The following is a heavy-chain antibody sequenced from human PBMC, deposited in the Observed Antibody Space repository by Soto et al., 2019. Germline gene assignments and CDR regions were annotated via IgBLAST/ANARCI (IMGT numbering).Heavy chain of an antibody. D-gene: IGHD2-2*01. J-gene: IGHJ6*02. Sequence: PSETLSLTFTVSGGSVSSGSYYLVCIRGRPWKGLEWIGYIYYSGRTNYNPSLKSRVTISVDTSKNQFSLKLSSVTAADTAVYYCARVVPADYYYYGMDVWGQGTTVTVSS. CDR3: ARVVPADYYYYGMDV. CDR2: IYYSGRT. CDR1: GGSVSSGSYY. V-gene: IGHV4-61*01.